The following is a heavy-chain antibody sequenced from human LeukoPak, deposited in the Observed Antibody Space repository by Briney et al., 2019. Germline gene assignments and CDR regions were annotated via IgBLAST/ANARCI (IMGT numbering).Heavy chain of an antibody. CDR1: GGTFSSYA. V-gene: IGHV1-69*05. J-gene: IGHJ3*02. D-gene: IGHD3-3*01. Sequence: GASVKVSCKASGGTFSSYAISWVRQAPEQGLEWMGGIIPIFGTANYAQKFQGRVTITTDESTSTAYMELSSLRSEDTAVYYCARGTPAIFGVVIIHDAFDIWGQGTMVTVSS. CDR3: ARGTPAIFGVVIIHDAFDI. CDR2: IIPIFGTA.